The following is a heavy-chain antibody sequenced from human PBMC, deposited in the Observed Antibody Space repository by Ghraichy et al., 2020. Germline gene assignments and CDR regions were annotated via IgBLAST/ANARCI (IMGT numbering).Heavy chain of an antibody. CDR3: AKDHFGGNFYHFGVDV. CDR1: GFPFTSFA. CDR2: ISYDGHKK. Sequence: GESLNISCAASGFPFTSFAMHWVRQAPGKGLEWLALISYDGHKKYYADSLKGRFTLSRDNSENTLYLQMDSLRAEDTAVYYCAKDHFGGNFYHFGVDVWGQGTTVTFSS. J-gene: IGHJ6*02. D-gene: IGHD4-23*01. V-gene: IGHV3-30*18.